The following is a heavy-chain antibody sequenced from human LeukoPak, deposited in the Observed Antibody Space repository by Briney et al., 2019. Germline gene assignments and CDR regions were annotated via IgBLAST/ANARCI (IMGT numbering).Heavy chain of an antibody. Sequence: GGSLRLSCAASGFTFSDYNMRWIRQAPGKGLEWVSSISRSGSTKYYADSVKGRFTISRDNAKNSLYLQMNSLRAEDTAAYYCARLGRGYWGQGTLVTVSS. D-gene: IGHD1-26*01. CDR1: GFTFSDYN. CDR3: ARLGRGY. V-gene: IGHV3-11*04. CDR2: ISRSGSTK. J-gene: IGHJ4*02.